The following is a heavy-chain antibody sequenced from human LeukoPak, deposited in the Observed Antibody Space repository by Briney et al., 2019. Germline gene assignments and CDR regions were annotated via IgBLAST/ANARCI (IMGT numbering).Heavy chain of an antibody. CDR1: GGSISSYY. J-gene: IGHJ4*02. V-gene: IGHV4-59*08. CDR3: ARHAPYRAPYFDY. D-gene: IGHD5-12*01. Sequence: PSETLSLTCTVSGGSISSYYWSWIRQPPGKGLEWIGYIYYSGSTNYNPSLKSRVTISVDTSKSQFSLKLSSVTAADTAVYYCARHAPYRAPYFDYWGQGTLVTVSS. CDR2: IYYSGST.